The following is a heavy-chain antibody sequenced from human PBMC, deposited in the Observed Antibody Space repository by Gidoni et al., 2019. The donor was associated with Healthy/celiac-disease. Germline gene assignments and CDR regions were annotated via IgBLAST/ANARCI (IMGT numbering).Heavy chain of an antibody. Sequence: EVQLLESGGGLVQPGGSLRLSCAASGFTFSSYAVSWVRQAQGKGLEWVSAISGSGGSTYYADSVKGRFTISRDNSKNTLYLQMNSLRAEDTAVYYCAKVTTGTTLGYWGQGTLVTVSS. CDR1: GFTFSSYA. V-gene: IGHV3-23*01. CDR3: AKVTTGTTLGY. J-gene: IGHJ4*02. CDR2: ISGSGGST. D-gene: IGHD1-7*01.